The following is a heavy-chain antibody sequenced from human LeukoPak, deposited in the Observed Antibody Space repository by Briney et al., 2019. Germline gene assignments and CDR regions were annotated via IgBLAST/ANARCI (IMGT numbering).Heavy chain of an antibody. D-gene: IGHD2-2*01. Sequence: GGSLRLSCAASGFTSSSYGMHWVRQAPGKGLEWVAFIPYDGSNKYYGESVKGRFTISRDNSKNTLYLQMNSLRAEDTAVYYCAKDQCSSTTCYGSPGYWGQGTLVTVSS. J-gene: IGHJ4*02. CDR1: GFTSSSYG. CDR3: AKDQCSSTTCYGSPGY. CDR2: IPYDGSNK. V-gene: IGHV3-30*02.